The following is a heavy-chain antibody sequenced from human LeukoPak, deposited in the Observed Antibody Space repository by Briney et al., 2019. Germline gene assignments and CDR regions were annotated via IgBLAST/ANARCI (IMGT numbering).Heavy chain of an antibody. V-gene: IGHV4-59*11. CDR1: GGSISSHY. CDR2: IYYSGST. CDR3: ARDAGIGWYFDL. D-gene: IGHD3-10*01. J-gene: IGHJ2*01. Sequence: SETLSLTCSVSGGSISSHYWSWIRQPPGKGLEWIGYIYYSGSTNYNPSLKSRVTMSVDTSKNQFSLKLNSVTAADTALYFCARDAGIGWYFDLWGRGTLVTVSS.